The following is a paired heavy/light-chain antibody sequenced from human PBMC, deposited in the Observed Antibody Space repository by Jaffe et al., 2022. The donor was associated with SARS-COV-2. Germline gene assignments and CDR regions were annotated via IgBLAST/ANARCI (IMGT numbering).Heavy chain of an antibody. CDR3: ARDRYSSSSGRGGYLDY. CDR2: IWYDGSLK. V-gene: IGHV3-33*01. D-gene: IGHD6-6*01. J-gene: IGHJ4*02. Sequence: QVQLVESGGGVVQPGRSLTLSCAASGFTFSTYGMHWVRQAPGKGLEWVAIIWYDGSLKYYGDSVKGRFTVSRDNSENTLFLQMNSLRVEDTAVYFCARDRYSSSSGRGGYLDYWGLGTLVTVSS. CDR1: GFTFSTYG.
Light chain of an antibody. J-gene: IGKJ2*01. Sequence: DIVVTQSPDSLAVSLGERATINCKSSQSVLYNSNNKNYLAWYQQKPGQPPRLLIYWASTRESGVPDRFSGSGSGTDFTLTISSLQAEDVAVYYCQQYYVSPPYTFGQGTRLEIK. CDR3: QQYYVSPPYT. CDR1: QSVLYNSNNKNY. CDR2: WAS. V-gene: IGKV4-1*01.